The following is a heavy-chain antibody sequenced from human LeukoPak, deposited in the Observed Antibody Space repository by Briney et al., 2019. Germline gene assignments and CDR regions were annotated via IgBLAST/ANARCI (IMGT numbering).Heavy chain of an antibody. V-gene: IGHV1-69*06. CDR2: IIPIFGTA. D-gene: IGHD3-22*01. CDR1: GGTFSSYA. Sequence: SVKVSCKASGGTFSSYAISWVRQAPGRGLEWMGRIIPIFGTANYAQKFQGRVTITADKSTSTAYMELSSLRSEDTAVYYCASSTPYDSSGPAYWGQGTLVTVSS. CDR3: ASSTPYDSSGPAY. J-gene: IGHJ4*02.